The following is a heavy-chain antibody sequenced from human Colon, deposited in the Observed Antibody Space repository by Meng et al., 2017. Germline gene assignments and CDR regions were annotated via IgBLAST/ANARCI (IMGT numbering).Heavy chain of an antibody. Sequence: QVQLQEAGPGLGKPSGTLSLTCAVSGGSISSNYWWSWVRQAPGKGLEWVAVIWSDEKNKYYADSVKGRFTISRDNSKNTLYLQLNSLRAEDTAVYYCARDFTYGPSGYFDYWGQGTLVTVSS. CDR2: IWSDEKNK. V-gene: IGHV3-33*01. CDR1: GGSISSNY. CDR3: ARDFTYGPSGYFDY. J-gene: IGHJ4*02. D-gene: IGHD3-10*01.